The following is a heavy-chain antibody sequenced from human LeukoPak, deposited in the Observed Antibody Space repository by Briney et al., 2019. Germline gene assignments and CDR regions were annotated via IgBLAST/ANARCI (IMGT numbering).Heavy chain of an antibody. V-gene: IGHV3-21*01. J-gene: IGHJ3*02. CDR3: ARDFYDGSGTTDAFDI. CDR2: ITGSTSRR. D-gene: IGHD3-22*01. CDR1: GFTISNYS. Sequence: GGSLRLSCAASGFTISNYSMNWVRQAPGKGLEWVSSITGSTSRRYYYADSVKGRFTISRDNAKSALYLQMDTLRAEDTAIYYCARDFYDGSGTTDAFDIWGQGTMVTVSS.